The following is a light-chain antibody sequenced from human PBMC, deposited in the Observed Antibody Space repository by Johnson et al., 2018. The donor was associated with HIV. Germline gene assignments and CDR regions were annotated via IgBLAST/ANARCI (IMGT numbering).Light chain of an antibody. CDR2: DTD. J-gene: IGLJ1*01. Sequence: QSVLTQPPSVSAAPGQKVTVSCSGSSSNIGNNFVSWYQQVPGTAPKLLIYDTDKRPSGIPDRFSGSKSGTSATLGISGLQTGDEADYYCGTWDNSLSAGVFGT. V-gene: IGLV1-51*01. CDR1: SSNIGNNF. CDR3: GTWDNSLSAGV.